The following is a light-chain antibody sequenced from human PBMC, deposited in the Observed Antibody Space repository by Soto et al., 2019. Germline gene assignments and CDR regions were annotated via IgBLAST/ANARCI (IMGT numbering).Light chain of an antibody. CDR1: SSDVGDYNY. J-gene: IGLJ2*01. V-gene: IGLV2-14*03. CDR3: SSYTSTNTLV. CDR2: GVS. Sequence: QSALTQPASVSGSPGQSITISCTGTSSDVGDYNYVSWYQQHPGKAPKLIIYGVSNRPSGISNRFSGSKSGNMASLTISGLQAEDEAEYYCSSYTSTNTLVFGGGTKLTVL.